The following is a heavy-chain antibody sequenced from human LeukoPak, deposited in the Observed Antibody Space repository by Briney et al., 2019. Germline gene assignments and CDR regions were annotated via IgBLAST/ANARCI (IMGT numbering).Heavy chain of an antibody. Sequence: SVKVSCKASGGTFTSSAMPWVRQARGLRLEWIGWIVVGSGNTNFAQKFQERVTITRDMSTSTAYMELSSLRSEDTAVYYCARDANLIYGSGSYGGDFDYWGQGTLVTVSS. CDR1: GGTFTSSA. J-gene: IGHJ4*02. CDR2: IVVGSGNT. D-gene: IGHD1-26*01. CDR3: ARDANLIYGSGSYGGDFDY. V-gene: IGHV1-58*02.